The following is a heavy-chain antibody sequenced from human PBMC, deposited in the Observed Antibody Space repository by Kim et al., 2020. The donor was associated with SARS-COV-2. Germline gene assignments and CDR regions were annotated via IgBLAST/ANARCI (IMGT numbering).Heavy chain of an antibody. J-gene: IGHJ2*01. CDR1: GFTVSSNY. V-gene: IGHV3-53*01. CDR2: MYSGGST. Sequence: GGSLRLSCAASGFTVSSNYMSWVRQAPGKGLEWVSVMYSGGSTYYADSVKGRFTISRDDSKHTMYLQMHSLRPEDTAVYFCARTPPPPLRFLEGANWYF. D-gene: IGHD3-3*01. CDR3: ARTPPPPLRFLEGANWYF.